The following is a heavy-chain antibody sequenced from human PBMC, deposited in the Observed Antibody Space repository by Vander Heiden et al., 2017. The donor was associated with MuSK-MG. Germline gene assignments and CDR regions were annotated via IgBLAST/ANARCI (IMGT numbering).Heavy chain of an antibody. CDR3: ARQAEDEYKGRDV. V-gene: IGHV3-48*01. D-gene: IGHD6-6*01. Sequence: EVHLVESGGGVAQPGGSLTLSCAASGFTFSAYRRNWVRQAPGKGLEWISHISSSSTFIYYADSVKGRFTISRDNAKKSLFLQMNSRRAEDTAVYYCARQAEDEYKGRDVWGKGTTVTVSS. J-gene: IGHJ6*04. CDR1: GFTFSAYR. CDR2: ISSSSTFI.